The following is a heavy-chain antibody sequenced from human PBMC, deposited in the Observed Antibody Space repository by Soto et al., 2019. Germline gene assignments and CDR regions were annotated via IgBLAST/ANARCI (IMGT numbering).Heavy chain of an antibody. D-gene: IGHD2-2*01. V-gene: IGHV4-59*08. J-gene: IGHJ4*02. Sequence: SETLSLTCTVSGGSISSYYWSWIRQPPGKGLEWIGYIYYSGSTNYNPSLKSRVTISVDTSKNPFSLKLSSVTAADTAVYYCARLAAYCSSTSCYHPDLYYFDYWGQGTLVTVSS. CDR3: ARLAAYCSSTSCYHPDLYYFDY. CDR2: IYYSGST. CDR1: GGSISSYY.